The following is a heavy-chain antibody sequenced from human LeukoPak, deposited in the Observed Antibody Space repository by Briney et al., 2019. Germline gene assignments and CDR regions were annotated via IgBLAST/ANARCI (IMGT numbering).Heavy chain of an antibody. J-gene: IGHJ4*02. Sequence: GGSLRLSCAASGFTFSSYGIHWVRQAPGKGLEWVAVVSYDGNNEYYADSVKGRFTISRDNSKNTVYLRVNSLRAEDTAVYFCARFSEGLDYWGQGTLVTVSS. V-gene: IGHV3-30*03. CDR3: ARFSEGLDY. CDR2: VSYDGNNE. CDR1: GFTFSSYG.